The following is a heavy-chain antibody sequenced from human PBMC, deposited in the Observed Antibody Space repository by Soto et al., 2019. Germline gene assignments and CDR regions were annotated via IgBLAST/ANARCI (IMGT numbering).Heavy chain of an antibody. D-gene: IGHD3-10*01. CDR1: GFTFSNYG. Sequence: QVQLVESGGGVVQPGRSLRLSCVASGFTFSNYGMHWVRQAPDKGLEWVALMSYDGTNKYYADAVKGLFTISRDISKNTVILQINSLRAEDTAVYYCTKSSSPYITVDFFDHWGQGTLVTVSA. J-gene: IGHJ4*02. V-gene: IGHV3-30*18. CDR3: TKSSSPYITVDFFDH. CDR2: MSYDGTNK.